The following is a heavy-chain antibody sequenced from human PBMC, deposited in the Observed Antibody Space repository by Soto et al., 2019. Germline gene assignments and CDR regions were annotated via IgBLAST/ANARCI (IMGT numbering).Heavy chain of an antibody. J-gene: IGHJ3*02. CDR2: INHSGST. CDR1: GGSFSGYY. CDR3: ARDRLAVAGTVAFDI. D-gene: IGHD6-19*01. V-gene: IGHV4-34*01. Sequence: PSETLSLTCAVYGGSFSGYYWSWIRQPPGKGLEWIGGINHSGSTNYNPSLKSRVTISVDTSKNQFSLQLNSVTPEDTAVYYCARDRLAVAGTVAFDIWGQGTMVTVSS.